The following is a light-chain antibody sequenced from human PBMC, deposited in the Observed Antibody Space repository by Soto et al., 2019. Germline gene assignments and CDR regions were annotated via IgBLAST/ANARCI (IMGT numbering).Light chain of an antibody. CDR1: QSISIY. J-gene: IGKJ1*01. V-gene: IGKV1-39*01. CDR2: AAS. CDR3: QQSYSTPWT. Sequence: DIQMTQSPSSLSASVGDRVTITCRASQSISIYLTWYQQTPGKAPNLLIYAASSLQSGVPSRVSGSGSGTDFTLTISSLQPEDFATYYCQQSYSTPWTFGQGTKVDIK.